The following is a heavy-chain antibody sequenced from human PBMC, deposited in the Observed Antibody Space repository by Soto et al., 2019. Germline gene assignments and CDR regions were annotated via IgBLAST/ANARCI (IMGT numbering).Heavy chain of an antibody. CDR3: ARLGSGNYYMVY. D-gene: IGHD3-10*01. CDR2: IDPSDSYT. V-gene: IGHV5-10-1*01. Sequence: EVQLEQSGAEVKKPGESLRISCKGSGYSFTSYGISWVRQMPGKGLEWMGSIDPSDSYTNYSPSFQGHVTISADKSISTTYLQWSSLKASDTAMYYCARLGSGNYYMVYWGQGTLVTVSS. CDR1: GYSFTSYG. J-gene: IGHJ4*02.